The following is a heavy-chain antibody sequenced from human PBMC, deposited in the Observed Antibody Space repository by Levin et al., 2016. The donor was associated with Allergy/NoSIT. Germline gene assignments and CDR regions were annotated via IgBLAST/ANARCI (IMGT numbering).Heavy chain of an antibody. V-gene: IGHV4-34*01. Sequence: SETLSLTCAVEGESFSGHYWSWIRQTPGQGLEWIGEIDHSGSSNYNPSLQSRLSLSVDTIRKRVSLTLKSVTAADTAVYYCARAPMVRGVPFDFDIWGQGTPVKVSS. D-gene: IGHD3-10*01. CDR1: GESFSGHY. J-gene: IGHJ4*02. CDR3: ARAPMVRGVPFDFDI. CDR2: IDHSGSS.